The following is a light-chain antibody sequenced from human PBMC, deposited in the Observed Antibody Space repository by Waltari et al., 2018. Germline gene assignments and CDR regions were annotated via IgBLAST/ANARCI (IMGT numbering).Light chain of an antibody. J-gene: IGLJ2*01. CDR3: SSYSSSTTPLI. CDR1: SSDVGVYNY. V-gene: IGLV2-14*03. CDR2: DVS. Sequence: QSALTQPASVSGSPGQSITISCIGTSSDVGVYNYVSRYQQHPGKPPKLMIYDVSNRPSGVSSRFSGSKSGNTASLTISGLQAEDEADYYCSSYSSSTTPLIFGGGTKLTVL.